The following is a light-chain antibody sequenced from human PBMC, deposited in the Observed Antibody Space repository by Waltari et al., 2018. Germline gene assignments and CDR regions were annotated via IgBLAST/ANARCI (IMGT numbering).Light chain of an antibody. J-gene: IGKJ4*01. Sequence: MTQSPSTLSASVGDRVTITCRASQSISTWLAWYQQKPGKAPNLLIYKASSLEGGVPSRFSGSGSGTEFTLSISSLQPDDFATYYCQQYKSFPFTFGGGTKVEVK. V-gene: IGKV1-5*03. CDR2: KAS. CDR3: QQYKSFPFT. CDR1: QSISTW.